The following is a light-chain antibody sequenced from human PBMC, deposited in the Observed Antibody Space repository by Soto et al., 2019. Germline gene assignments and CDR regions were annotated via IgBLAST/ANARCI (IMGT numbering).Light chain of an antibody. J-gene: IGLJ3*02. CDR1: SSDVGGYKY. V-gene: IGLV2-14*01. CDR3: SSYTRSSTLV. CDR2: EVG. Sequence: QSALTQPASVSGSPGQSITISCSGTSSDVGGYKYVSWYQQHAGKAPRLMIYEVGNRPSGVSQRFSGSKAGNTASLTICGLQAEEEADYYCSSYTRSSTLVFGGGTKLTVL.